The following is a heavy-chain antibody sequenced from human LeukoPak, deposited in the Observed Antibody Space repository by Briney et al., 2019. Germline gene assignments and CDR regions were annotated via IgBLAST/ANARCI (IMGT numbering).Heavy chain of an antibody. Sequence: GGSLRLSCAASGFTFSSFGMHWVRQAPGKGLEWVAFIRYGGTNEYYADSVKGRFTISRDNSKNTLSLLMKGLRVEDTAVYYCARDQHYDVLTAFGLDVWGQGTTVTVSS. CDR3: ARDQHYDVLTAFGLDV. J-gene: IGHJ6*02. CDR2: IRYGGTNE. D-gene: IGHD3-9*01. CDR1: GFTFSSFG. V-gene: IGHV3-30*02.